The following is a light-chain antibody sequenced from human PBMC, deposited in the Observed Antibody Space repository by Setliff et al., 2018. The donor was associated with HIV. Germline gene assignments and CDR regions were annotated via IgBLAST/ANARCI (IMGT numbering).Light chain of an antibody. Sequence: QSALTQPASVSGSPGQSITISCTGTSSDFGRYNLVSWYQQYPGKAPKLMIYQATKRPSGVSNRFSGSKSGNTASLTISGLQAEDEADYYCCSNTGSNTYVFGSGTKVTVL. CDR3: CSNTGSNTYV. J-gene: IGLJ1*01. CDR1: SSDFGRYNL. CDR2: QAT. V-gene: IGLV2-23*01.